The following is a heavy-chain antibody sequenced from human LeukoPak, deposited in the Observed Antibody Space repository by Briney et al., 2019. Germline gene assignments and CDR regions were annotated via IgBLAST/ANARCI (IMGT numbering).Heavy chain of an antibody. CDR3: AKDGSSGWYSGYYYYMDV. CDR1: GFTFSNYS. CDR2: IRYDGSNK. J-gene: IGHJ6*03. D-gene: IGHD6-19*01. Sequence: GGSLRLSCAASGFTFSNYSMNWVRQAPGKGLEWVAFIRYDGSNKYYADSVKGRFTISRDNSKNTLYLQMNSLRAEDTAVYYCAKDGSSGWYSGYYYYMDVWGKGTTVTISS. V-gene: IGHV3-30*02.